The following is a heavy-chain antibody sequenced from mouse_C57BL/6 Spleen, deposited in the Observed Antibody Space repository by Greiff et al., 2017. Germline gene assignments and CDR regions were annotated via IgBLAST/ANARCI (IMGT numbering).Heavy chain of an antibody. CDR2: IRSKSNNYAT. CDR1: GFSFNTYA. Sequence: EVQLQQSGGGLVQPKGSLKLSCAASGFSFNTYAMNWVRQAPGKGLEWVARIRSKSNNYATYYDDSVKDRFTISRDVSESMLHLQMNNLKTEDTAIYYCEHQLGYAMDDWGQGTSVTVSS. J-gene: IGHJ4*01. CDR3: EHQLGYAMDD. V-gene: IGHV10-1*01. D-gene: IGHD4-1*02.